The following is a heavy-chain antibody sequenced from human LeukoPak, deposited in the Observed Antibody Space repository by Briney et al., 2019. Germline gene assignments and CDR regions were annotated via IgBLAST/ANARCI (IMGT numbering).Heavy chain of an antibody. D-gene: IGHD4-17*01. CDR1: GFTFRNAW. Sequence: GGSLRLSCADSGFTFRNAWMSWVRQAPGRGLEWVGRIKSKTDGGTTDYAAPVKGIFTISRDDSKNTLYLQMNSLKTEDTAVYYCTAGGYGVDYWGQGTLVTVSS. V-gene: IGHV3-15*01. CDR3: TAGGYGVDY. CDR2: IKSKTDGGTT. J-gene: IGHJ4*02.